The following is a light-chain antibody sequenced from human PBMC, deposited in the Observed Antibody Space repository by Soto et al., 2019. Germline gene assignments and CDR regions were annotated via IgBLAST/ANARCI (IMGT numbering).Light chain of an antibody. CDR2: GAS. CDR1: QTVGTN. V-gene: IGKV3-15*01. J-gene: IGKJ5*01. Sequence: EIVLTQSPDTLSVSPGERATLSCRSSQTVGTNLAWYQQKPGQAPRLLIYGASPRASGIPARFSGSGSGTEFALTISSLQSEDFAVYYCQQYNNWPIPFGQGTRLEIK. CDR3: QQYNNWPIP.